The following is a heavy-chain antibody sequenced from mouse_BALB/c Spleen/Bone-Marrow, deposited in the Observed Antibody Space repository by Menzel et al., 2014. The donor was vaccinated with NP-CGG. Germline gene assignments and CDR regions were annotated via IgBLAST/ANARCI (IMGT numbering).Heavy chain of an antibody. CDR3: ARRSDYDYFDY. V-gene: IGHV5-6*01. J-gene: IGHJ2*01. CDR1: GFTFSNYG. CDR2: INSGGRYA. D-gene: IGHD2-4*01. Sequence: EVQLVESGRDLVKPGGSLKLSCAASGFTFSNYGMSWVRQTPDKRLECVATINSGGRYAFYPDSVKGRFTISRDNAKNTLYLQMSSLKSEDTAMYYCARRSDYDYFDYWGQGTTLTVSS.